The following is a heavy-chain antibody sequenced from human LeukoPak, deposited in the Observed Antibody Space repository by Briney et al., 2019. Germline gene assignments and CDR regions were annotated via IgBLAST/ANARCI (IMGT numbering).Heavy chain of an antibody. V-gene: IGHV4-39*07. Sequence: SETLSLTCPVSGGSISSSRYYWGWVRQPPGTGPEGVGSIYHSGTAYYNPSLKSRVTISVDTSKNQFSLKLTSVTAADTAVYYCARGYSSSWYFNWFDPWGQGTLVTVSS. J-gene: IGHJ5*02. CDR2: IYHSGTA. CDR3: ARGYSSSWYFNWFDP. CDR1: GGSISSSRYY. D-gene: IGHD6-13*01.